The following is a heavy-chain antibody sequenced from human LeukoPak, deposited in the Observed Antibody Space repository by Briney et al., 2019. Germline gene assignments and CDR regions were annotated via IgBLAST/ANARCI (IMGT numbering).Heavy chain of an antibody. CDR2: TYTSGNT. CDR3: ARSWNWNAPFDF. CDR1: GGSMTSFY. Sequence: SETLSLTCTVSGGSMTSFYWNWIRQPAGKGLQWIGRTYTSGNTNDNPSLKSRVTMSLDTSKNQFSLKLTSVIAADTAVYYCARSWNWNAPFDFWGQGTLVTVSS. V-gene: IGHV4-4*07. D-gene: IGHD1-1*01. J-gene: IGHJ4*02.